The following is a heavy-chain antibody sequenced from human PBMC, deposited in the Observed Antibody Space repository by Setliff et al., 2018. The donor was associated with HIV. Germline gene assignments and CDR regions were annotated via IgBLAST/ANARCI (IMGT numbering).Heavy chain of an antibody. J-gene: IGHJ4*02. CDR1: GGSVTSYY. CDR3: ARGSWKDGAQGYFFDH. Sequence: KASETLSLTCTVSGGSVTSYYWSWIRQSPEKGLEWIGYIYHTGITNYNPSLKSRLSTSIDTSKNQFSLSLRSVTAADTAVYYCARGSWKDGAQGYFFDHWGQGTLVTVSS. CDR2: IYHTGIT. D-gene: IGHD1-1*01. V-gene: IGHV4-59*02.